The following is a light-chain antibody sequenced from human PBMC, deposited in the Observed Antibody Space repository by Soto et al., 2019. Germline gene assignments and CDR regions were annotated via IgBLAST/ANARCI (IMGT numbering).Light chain of an antibody. J-gene: IGKJ1*01. CDR2: WAS. V-gene: IGKV4-1*01. Sequence: DIVMTQSPDSLAVSLGERASIDCKSSQSILYSSNNKNYLAWYQQKPGQPPKLLIYWASTRESGVPDRFSGSGSGTDFTLTISSPQPGDVAVYYCQQYYDAPQTFGQGTKVEIK. CDR3: QQYYDAPQT. CDR1: QSILYSSNNKNY.